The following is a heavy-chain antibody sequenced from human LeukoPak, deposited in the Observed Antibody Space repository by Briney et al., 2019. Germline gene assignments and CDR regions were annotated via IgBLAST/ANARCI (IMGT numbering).Heavy chain of an antibody. D-gene: IGHD6-13*01. CDR2: IHYSEST. CDR1: GGPIRSYY. V-gene: IGHV4-59*01. Sequence: SETLSLTCTVSGGPIRSYYWSWMRQPPGKGLEWIGNIHYSESTNFNPSLKSRVAIAVDTSKNQFSLSMRSVTAADTAVYYCARVSAAGMEFDYGMDVWGQGTTVFVSS. CDR3: ARVSAAGMEFDYGMDV. J-gene: IGHJ6*02.